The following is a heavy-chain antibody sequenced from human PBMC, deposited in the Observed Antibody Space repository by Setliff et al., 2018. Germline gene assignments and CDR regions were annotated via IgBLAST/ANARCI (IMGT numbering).Heavy chain of an antibody. J-gene: IGHJ3*01. D-gene: IGHD3-16*01. CDR2: INPSGGST. CDR3: ARELGTDAFDV. CDR1: GYTFTSYH. Sequence: ASVKVSCKASGYTFTSYHIHWVRQAPGQGPEWMGVINPSGGSTTYAQKFQGRVTMTRDTSTSTVYMELSSLRSEDTAVYYCARELGTDAFDVWGQGTMVTVS. V-gene: IGHV1-46*01.